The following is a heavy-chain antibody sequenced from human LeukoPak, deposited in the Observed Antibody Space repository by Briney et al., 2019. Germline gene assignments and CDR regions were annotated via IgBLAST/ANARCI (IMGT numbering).Heavy chain of an antibody. Sequence: GGSLRLSCAASGFTFSSYAMHWFRQAPGKGLEWVAVISYDGSNKYYADSVKGRFTISRDNSKNTLYLQMNSLRAEDTAVYYCARARGRFYDSSGPKLDYWGQGTLVTVSS. J-gene: IGHJ4*02. D-gene: IGHD3-22*01. CDR2: ISYDGSNK. V-gene: IGHV3-30-3*01. CDR1: GFTFSSYA. CDR3: ARARGRFYDSSGPKLDY.